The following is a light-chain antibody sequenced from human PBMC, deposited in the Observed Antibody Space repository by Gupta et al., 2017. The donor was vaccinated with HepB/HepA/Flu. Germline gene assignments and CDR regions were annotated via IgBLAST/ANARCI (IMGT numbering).Light chain of an antibody. CDR2: SAS. V-gene: IGKV1-39*01. CDR3: QQGLTTPIT. Sequence: DIQMTQSPSSLSASVGDRVTITCRASQSIRNYLNWYQHNPVKAPKLLIYSASTSQNEVPSRFSGSACGTEFTLTISMLQPEDFAAYYCQQGLTTPITFGQGTRLELK. CDR1: QSIRNY. J-gene: IGKJ5*01.